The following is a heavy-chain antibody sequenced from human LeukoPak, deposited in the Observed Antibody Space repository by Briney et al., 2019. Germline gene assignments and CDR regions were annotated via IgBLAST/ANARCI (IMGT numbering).Heavy chain of an antibody. D-gene: IGHD2-21*02. Sequence: SETLSLTCIVTGGPISSGSYYWSWIRQPAGKGLEWIGRMYTSGSTNYNPSLKSRVTISVDTSKNQFSLKLSSVSAADTAVYYCARERVVVTAGGINWFDPWGQGTLVTVSS. CDR3: ARERVVVTAGGINWFDP. CDR2: MYTSGST. J-gene: IGHJ5*02. V-gene: IGHV4-61*02. CDR1: GGPISSGSYY.